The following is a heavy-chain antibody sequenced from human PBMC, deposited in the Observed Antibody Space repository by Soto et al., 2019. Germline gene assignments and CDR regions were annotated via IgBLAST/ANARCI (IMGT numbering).Heavy chain of an antibody. CDR1: GGTFSSYA. CDR3: ARAPLGIIVAPDF. D-gene: IGHD3-22*01. CDR2: IIPIFGTA. J-gene: IGHJ4*02. V-gene: IGHV1-69*01. Sequence: KVSCKASGGTFSSYAISWVRQAPGQGLEWMGGIIPIFGTANYAQKFQGRVTITADEATSTAYMQLSRLRSDDTAVYYCARAPLGIIVAPDFWGQGTLVTVS.